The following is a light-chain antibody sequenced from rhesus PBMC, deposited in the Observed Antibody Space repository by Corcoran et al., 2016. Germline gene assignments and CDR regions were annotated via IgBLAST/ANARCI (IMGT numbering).Light chain of an antibody. J-gene: IGKJ3*01. CDR2: YAP. V-gene: IGKV1-19*01. CDR1: QGIISW. Sequence: DIQMTQSPSSLSASVGDKVTNSCHGSQGIISWLAWYQQKPGKAPKPLFYYAPSLQSGVPSSFSGSGSGTNYTLTISSLQPEDFVSYYCQQYDELPFTLGPGTKLDIK. CDR3: QQYDELPFT.